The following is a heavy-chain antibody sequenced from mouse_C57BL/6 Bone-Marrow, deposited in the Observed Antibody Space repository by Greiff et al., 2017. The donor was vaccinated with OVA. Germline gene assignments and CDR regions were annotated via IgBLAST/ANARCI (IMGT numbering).Heavy chain of an antibody. D-gene: IGHD1-1*01. CDR3: TTVDYGSSPWFAY. V-gene: IGHV14-4*01. Sequence: SGAELVRPGASVKLSCTASGFNIKDDYMHWVKQRLEQGLEWIGWIDPEDGVTESASKFQGKATITADTSSNAAYLQLSSLTSEDTAVYYCTTVDYGSSPWFAYWGQGTLVTVSA. J-gene: IGHJ3*01. CDR2: IDPEDGVT. CDR1: GFNIKDDY.